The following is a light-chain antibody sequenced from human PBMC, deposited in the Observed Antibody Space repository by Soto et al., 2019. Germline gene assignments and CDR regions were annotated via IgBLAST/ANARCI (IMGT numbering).Light chain of an antibody. J-gene: IGLJ2*01. CDR3: QSYDSRLSVV. CDR2: ANS. V-gene: IGLV1-40*01. Sequence: QSVLTQPPSVSGAPGQRVTISCTGSSSNIGAGYDVHWYQQLPGTAPKLLIYANSNRPSGVPDRFSGSKSGTSASLAITGLHAEDEADYYCQSYDSRLSVVFGGGTKLTVL. CDR1: SSNIGAGYD.